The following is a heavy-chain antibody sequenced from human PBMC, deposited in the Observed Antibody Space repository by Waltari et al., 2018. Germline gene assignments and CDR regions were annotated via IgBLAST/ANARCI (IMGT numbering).Heavy chain of an antibody. V-gene: IGHV3-53*01. J-gene: IGHJ4*02. CDR3: ARLITFGGVIAQRRTQNDY. CDR2: IYSGGST. D-gene: IGHD3-16*02. CDR1: GFTVSSNY. Sequence: EVQLVESGGGLIQPGGSLRLSCAASGFTVSSNYMSWVRQAPGKGLEWVSVIYSGGSTYYAAAVKGRFTIARDNAKNTLYLQMNSLRAEDTAVYYCARLITFGGVIAQRRTQNDYWGQGTLVTVSS.